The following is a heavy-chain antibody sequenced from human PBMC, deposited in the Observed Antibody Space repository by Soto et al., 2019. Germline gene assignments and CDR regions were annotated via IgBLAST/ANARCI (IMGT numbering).Heavy chain of an antibody. CDR2: IDPSDTRRT. Sequence: EVQLVQSGADVKKPGESLRIACKGFGYIFTSYWISWVRQMPGKGLEWMGRIDPSDTRRTNYSPSFQGHVTISTDNSINTAYLQWSSLKASDTAMYYCARHATPLKSNWLPYFDSWGQGTLVTVSS. D-gene: IGHD3-9*01. V-gene: IGHV5-10-1*03. CDR1: GYIFTSYW. J-gene: IGHJ4*02. CDR3: ARHATPLKSNWLPYFDS.